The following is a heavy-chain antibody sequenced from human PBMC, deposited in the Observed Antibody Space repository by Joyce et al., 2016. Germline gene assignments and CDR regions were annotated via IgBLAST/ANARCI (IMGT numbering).Heavy chain of an antibody. V-gene: IGHV1-69*12. CDR3: ARGGTSSDHYFFYTLDV. J-gene: IGHJ6*02. Sequence: VLLVQSGAAVKRPGSSLRVSCKSSGGDFSNYTVNWVRQAPGQRLEWMGGIIPFFGAAKYAEEFQGRVTLTADQSTRTAYLELSSLTSADTAVYYCARGGTSSDHYFFYTLDVWGPGTTVIVSS. CDR2: IIPFFGAA. CDR1: GGDFSNYT. D-gene: IGHD1-14*01.